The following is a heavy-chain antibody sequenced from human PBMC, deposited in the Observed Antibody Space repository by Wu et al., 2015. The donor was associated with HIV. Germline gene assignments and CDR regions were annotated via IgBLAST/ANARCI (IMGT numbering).Heavy chain of an antibody. D-gene: IGHD3-10*01. CDR2: ISPISGTA. V-gene: IGHV1-69*01. Sequence: QVQLVQSGAEVKKPGASVKVSCKASGYTFTNYYIHWVRQAPGQGLQWMGGISPISGTANYAQKFQGRVTITTDESINTIYMHLTRLRYEDTAVYYCARPSAWFGESPHAFDVWGQGTMVTVSS. CDR3: ARPSAWFGESPHAFDV. J-gene: IGHJ3*01. CDR1: GYTFTNYY.